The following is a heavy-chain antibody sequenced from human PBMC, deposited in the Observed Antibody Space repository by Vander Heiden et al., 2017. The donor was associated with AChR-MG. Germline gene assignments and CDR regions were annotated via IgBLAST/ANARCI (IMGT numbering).Heavy chain of an antibody. CDR3: ANPTGGGGYFQH. Sequence: EVQLLESGGGLVQPGGSLRLSCAASGFTFSSYAMSWVRQAPGKGLEWVSAISGSGGSTYYADSVKGRFTISRDNSKNTLYLQMNSLRAEDTAVYYCANPTGGGGYFQHWGQGTLVTVSS. D-gene: IGHD3-22*01. V-gene: IGHV3-23*01. CDR2: ISGSGGST. J-gene: IGHJ4*02. CDR1: GFTFSSYA.